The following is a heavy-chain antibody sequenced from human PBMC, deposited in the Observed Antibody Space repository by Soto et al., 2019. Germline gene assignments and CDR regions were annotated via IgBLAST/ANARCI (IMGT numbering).Heavy chain of an antibody. CDR3: AKFKDIVVATIPDYFDY. CDR1: GFTFSSYA. J-gene: IGHJ4*02. Sequence: GGSLRLSCAASGFTFSSYAMSWVRQAPGKGLEWVSAISGSGGSTYYADSVKGRFTISRDNSKNTLYLQMNSLRAEDTAVYYCAKFKDIVVATIPDYFDYWGQGTLVTVSS. V-gene: IGHV3-23*01. CDR2: ISGSGGST. D-gene: IGHD5-12*01.